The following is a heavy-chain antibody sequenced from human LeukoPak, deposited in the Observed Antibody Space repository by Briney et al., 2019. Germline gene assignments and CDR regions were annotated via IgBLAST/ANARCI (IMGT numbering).Heavy chain of an antibody. V-gene: IGHV3-48*03. CDR1: GFTFSVYE. CDR2: ISSSGSAI. Sequence: GGSLRLSCVASGFTFSVYEMNWVRQAPGKGLEWVSYISSSGSAIYYVDSVKGRFTVSRDNAKNSLYLQMNSLRAEDTAVYYCARENYGALYFDYWGQGTLVTVSS. J-gene: IGHJ4*02. D-gene: IGHD4-17*01. CDR3: ARENYGALYFDY.